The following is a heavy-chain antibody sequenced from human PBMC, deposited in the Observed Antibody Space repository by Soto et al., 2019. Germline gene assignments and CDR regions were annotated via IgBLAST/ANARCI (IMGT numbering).Heavy chain of an antibody. CDR2: ISGSGGST. J-gene: IGHJ4*02. CDR1: GLTFSSYA. CDR3: AKDAGITGTSYYFDY. V-gene: IGHV3-23*01. Sequence: GGSLRLSCAASGLTFSSYAMSWVRQAPGKGLEWVSGISGSGGSTYYADSVKGRFTISRDNSQNTLYLQMNSLRAEDTAVYYCAKDAGITGTSYYFDYWGKGTLVTVSS. D-gene: IGHD1-20*01.